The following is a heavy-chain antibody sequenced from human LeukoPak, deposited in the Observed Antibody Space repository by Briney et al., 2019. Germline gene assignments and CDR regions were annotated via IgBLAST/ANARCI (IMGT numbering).Heavy chain of an antibody. D-gene: IGHD3-3*01. Sequence: GESLKISCKGSGYSFTSYWIGWVRQLPGKGLEWMGIIYPGDSDTRYSPSFQGQVTISADKSISTAYLQWSSLKASDTAMYYCARTYYDFWSGFPAEYFQHWGQGTLVTVSS. J-gene: IGHJ1*01. V-gene: IGHV5-51*01. CDR3: ARTYYDFWSGFPAEYFQH. CDR2: IYPGDSDT. CDR1: GYSFTSYW.